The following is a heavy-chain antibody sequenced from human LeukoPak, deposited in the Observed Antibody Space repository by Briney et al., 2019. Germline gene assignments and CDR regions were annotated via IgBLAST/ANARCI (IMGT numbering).Heavy chain of an antibody. CDR3: ARDLRSAADY. CDR1: GFTFSSDW. Sequence: PGGSLRLSCAAYGFTFSSDWMHWVRQAPGKGLVWVSRINTDGSGSGTSYADSVKGRFTISRDNAKNTLYLQMNSLRVEDTAVYYCARDLRSAADYWGQGALVTVSS. J-gene: IGHJ4*02. V-gene: IGHV3-74*01. CDR2: INTDGSGSGT.